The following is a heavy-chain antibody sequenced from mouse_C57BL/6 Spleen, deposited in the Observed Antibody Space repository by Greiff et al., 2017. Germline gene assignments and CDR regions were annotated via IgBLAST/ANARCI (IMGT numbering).Heavy chain of an antibody. D-gene: IGHD2-4*01. CDR3: ARWGHMIRWAMDY. Sequence: VQLKESVAELVRPGASVKLSCTASGFNIKNTYMHWVKQRPEQGLEWIGRIDPANGNTKYAPKFQGKATITADTASNTAYLQLSSLTSEDTAIYYCARWGHMIRWAMDYWGQGTSVTVSS. CDR2: IDPANGNT. CDR1: GFNIKNTY. V-gene: IGHV14-3*01. J-gene: IGHJ4*01.